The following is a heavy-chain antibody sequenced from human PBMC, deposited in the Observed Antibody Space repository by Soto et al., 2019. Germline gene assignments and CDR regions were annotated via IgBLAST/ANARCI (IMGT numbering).Heavy chain of an antibody. CDR3: ARVSGGAKHYYYYGMDV. CDR2: IYYSGST. D-gene: IGHD1-26*01. Sequence: LPETLSLTCTVSGGSISSYYWSWIRQPPGKGLEWIGYIYYSGSTNYNPSLKSRVTISVDTSKNQFSLKLSSVTAADTAVYYCARVSGGAKHYYYYGMDVWGQGTTVTVSS. CDR1: GGSISSYY. J-gene: IGHJ6*02. V-gene: IGHV4-59*01.